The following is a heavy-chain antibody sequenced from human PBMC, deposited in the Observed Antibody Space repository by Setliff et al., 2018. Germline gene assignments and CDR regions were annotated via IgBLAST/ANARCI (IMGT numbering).Heavy chain of an antibody. CDR1: GGSISSSSYY. CDR2: IYYSGST. V-gene: IGHV4-39*07. D-gene: IGHD2-15*01. Sequence: PPQTMSLTSTVYGGSISSSSYYWGRNRQPPWKGLEWIGSIYYSGSTYYNPSLKTRVTISVDTSKNTVSLILSSVTAADTAVYYCASERESASRQTNFDSWGQGTLVTVSS. J-gene: IGHJ4*02. CDR3: ASERESASRQTNFDS.